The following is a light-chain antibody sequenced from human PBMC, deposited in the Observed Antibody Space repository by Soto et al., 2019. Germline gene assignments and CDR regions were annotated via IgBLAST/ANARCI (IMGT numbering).Light chain of an antibody. J-gene: IGKJ1*01. Sequence: EIVLTQSPGTLSLSPGERATLSCRASQSVSNYLAWYQRKPGQAPRLLIYGASSRATGIPDRFSGSGSGTDFTLTISRLEPEDFAVYYCHQYGGSPQTFGQGTQVAIK. V-gene: IGKV3-20*01. CDR3: HQYGGSPQT. CDR1: QSVSNY. CDR2: GAS.